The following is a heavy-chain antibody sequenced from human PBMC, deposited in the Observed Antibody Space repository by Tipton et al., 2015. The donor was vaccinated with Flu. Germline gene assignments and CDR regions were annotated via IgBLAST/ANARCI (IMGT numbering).Heavy chain of an antibody. CDR2: IGSSVTTI. D-gene: IGHD6-13*01. Sequence: SLRLSCAASGFTFSIYEMNWVRQVPGKGLEWISYIGSSVTTIFYADSVKGRFTISRDNAKNSVYLQMNSLRAEDTAVYYCASRSSSWTSFDYWGQGTLVTVSS. V-gene: IGHV3-48*03. CDR1: GFTFSIYE. CDR3: ASRSSSWTSFDY. J-gene: IGHJ4*02.